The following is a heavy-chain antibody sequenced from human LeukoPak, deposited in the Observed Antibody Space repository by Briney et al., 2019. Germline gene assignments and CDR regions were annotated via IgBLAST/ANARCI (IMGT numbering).Heavy chain of an antibody. Sequence: PGRSLRLSCAGSGFIFNNYAMHWVRQPPGKGLEWVSGISWNSGSIDYADSVKGRFTISRDNAKNSLYLQMNSLRAEDTAVYYCARAVTTPVDVWGQGTTVTVSS. V-gene: IGHV3-9*01. CDR3: ARAVTTPVDV. D-gene: IGHD4-11*01. J-gene: IGHJ6*02. CDR2: ISWNSGSI. CDR1: GFIFNNYA.